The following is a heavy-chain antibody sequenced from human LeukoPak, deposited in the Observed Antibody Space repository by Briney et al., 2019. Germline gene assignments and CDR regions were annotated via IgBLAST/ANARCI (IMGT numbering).Heavy chain of an antibody. CDR1: GFTFSSYA. Sequence: GGSLRLSCAASGFTFSSYAMHWVRQAPGKGLEWVAVISYDGSNKYYADSVKGRFTISRDNSKNSLYLQMNSLRAEDTAVYYCARDSTDYGDYAIGAYYYYYMDVWGKGTTVTVSS. V-gene: IGHV3-30*04. CDR3: ARDSTDYGDYAIGAYYYYYMDV. J-gene: IGHJ6*03. D-gene: IGHD4-17*01. CDR2: ISYDGSNK.